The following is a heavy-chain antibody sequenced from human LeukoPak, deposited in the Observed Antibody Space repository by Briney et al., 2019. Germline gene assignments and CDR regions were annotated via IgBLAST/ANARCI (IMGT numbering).Heavy chain of an antibody. V-gene: IGHV3-53*01. D-gene: IGHD1-26*01. CDR3: ASGYWEDY. Sequence: QAGGSLRLSRAASGFTVSSNYMTWVRQAPGKGLEWVSVIYSGGSTYYADSVKGRFTISRDNSKNTLYLQMNSLRAEDTAVYYCASGYWEDYWGQGTLVTVSS. J-gene: IGHJ4*02. CDR1: GFTVSSNY. CDR2: IYSGGST.